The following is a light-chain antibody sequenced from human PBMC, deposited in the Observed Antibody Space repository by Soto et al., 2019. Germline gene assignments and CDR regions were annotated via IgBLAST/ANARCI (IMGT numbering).Light chain of an antibody. V-gene: IGLV2-14*01. CDR2: DVS. CDR3: SSYASSSTF. Sequence: QSVLTQPASVSGSPGQSITISCTGTSSDVGGYNYVSWYQQHPGKAPKLIIYDVSNRPSGVSNRFSGYKSGNTASLTTAGLHAEDDAYYYCSSYASSSTFFGAGTKVTVL. J-gene: IGLJ2*01. CDR1: SSDVGGYNY.